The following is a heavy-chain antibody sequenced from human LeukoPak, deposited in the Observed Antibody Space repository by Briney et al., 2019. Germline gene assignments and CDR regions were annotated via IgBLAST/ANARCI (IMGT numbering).Heavy chain of an antibody. CDR1: GFTFDDYA. CDR2: ISADGGST. D-gene: IGHD3-16*01. Sequence: PGGSVRLSCVAAGFTFDDYAIHWVRQLPGKGLEWVSLISADGGSTNYADSVKGGSTFSRDNRKNSLYLQVISRRSEDTALYYCGKDRTVRGYVYGSWAFVIWGQRTMVTVSS. J-gene: IGHJ3*02. V-gene: IGHV3-43*02. CDR3: GKDRTVRGYVYGSWAFVI.